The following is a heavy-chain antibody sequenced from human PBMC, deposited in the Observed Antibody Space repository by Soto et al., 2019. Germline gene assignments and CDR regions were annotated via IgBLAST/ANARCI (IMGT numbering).Heavy chain of an antibody. D-gene: IGHD2-2*01. J-gene: IGHJ4*02. CDR1: GFTFSSYG. V-gene: IGHV3-33*01. Sequence: QVQLVESGGGVVQPGRSLRLSCAASGFTFSSYGMHWVRQAPGKGLEWVAVIWYDGSNKYYADSVKGRFTISRDNSKNTMYRQMTSPRAEDTAVYYWARRGYCSSTSCYGLGRYYFDYWGQGTLVTVSS. CDR2: IWYDGSNK. CDR3: ARRGYCSSTSCYGLGRYYFDY.